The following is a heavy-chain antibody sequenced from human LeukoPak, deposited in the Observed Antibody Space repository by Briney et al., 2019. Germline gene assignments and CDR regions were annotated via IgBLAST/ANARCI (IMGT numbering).Heavy chain of an antibody. D-gene: IGHD3-10*01. CDR1: GFTFSSYG. CDR2: ISGSGGST. J-gene: IGHJ6*03. V-gene: IGHV3-23*01. CDR3: AKDGGLLWFGELPRTFYYMDV. Sequence: GGSLRLSCAASGFTFSSYGMSWVRQAPGKGLEWVSAISGSGGSTYYADSVKGRFTTSRDNSKNTLYLQMNSLRAEDTAVYYCAKDGGLLWFGELPRTFYYMDVWGKGTTVTVSS.